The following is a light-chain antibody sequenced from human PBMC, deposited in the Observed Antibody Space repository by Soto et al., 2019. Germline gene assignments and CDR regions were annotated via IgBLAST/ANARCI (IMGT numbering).Light chain of an antibody. CDR3: CSYARSTTWV. V-gene: IGLV2-23*01. J-gene: IGLJ3*02. CDR2: EGT. Sequence: QSALTQPASVSGSPGQSTTIPYTGTSSDVGSNDLVSWYQHHPGNAPKLIIYEGTKRASALSNRFSGSKSGNTASLTISGLQAEDEADYYCCSYARSTTWVFGGGTKLTVL. CDR1: SSDVGSNDL.